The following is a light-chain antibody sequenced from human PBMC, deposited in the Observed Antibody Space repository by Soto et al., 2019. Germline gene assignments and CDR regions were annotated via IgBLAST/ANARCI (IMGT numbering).Light chain of an antibody. CDR3: SSYTTSSTYV. CDR2: EVS. CDR1: SSDVGAYNY. J-gene: IGLJ1*01. V-gene: IGLV2-14*03. Sequence: QSVLTQPASVSGSPGQSITISCTGTSSDVGAYNYISWYQQHPGKAPKLTIYEVSNRPSGVSNRFSGSKSGNTASLTISGLQAEDEADYYCSSYTTSSTYVFGPGTKGTVL.